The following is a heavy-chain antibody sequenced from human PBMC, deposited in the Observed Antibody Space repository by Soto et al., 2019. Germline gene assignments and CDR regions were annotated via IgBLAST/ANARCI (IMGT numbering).Heavy chain of an antibody. CDR1: GGSISSYY. J-gene: IGHJ6*02. CDR2: IYYSGST. Sequence: PSETLSLTCTVSGGSISSYYWSWIRQPPGKGLEWIGYIYYSGSTNYNPSLKSRVTISVDTSKNQFSLKLSSVTAADTAVYYCARAQSIAARWRGGNYYGMDVWGQGTTVTVSS. V-gene: IGHV4-59*12. CDR3: ARAQSIAARWRGGNYYGMDV. D-gene: IGHD6-6*01.